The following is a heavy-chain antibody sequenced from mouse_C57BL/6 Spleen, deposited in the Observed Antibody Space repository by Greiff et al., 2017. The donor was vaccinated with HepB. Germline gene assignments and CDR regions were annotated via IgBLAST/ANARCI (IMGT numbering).Heavy chain of an antibody. D-gene: IGHD2-10*02. CDR2: INYDGSST. Sequence: EVKLVESEGGLVQPGSSMKLSCTASGFTFSDYYMAWVRQVPEKGLEWVANINYDGSSTYYLDSLKSRFIISRDNAKNILYLQMSSLKSEDTATYYCARDGGYGKDYWGQGTTLTVSS. CDR3: ARDGGYGKDY. V-gene: IGHV5-16*01. J-gene: IGHJ2*01. CDR1: GFTFSDYY.